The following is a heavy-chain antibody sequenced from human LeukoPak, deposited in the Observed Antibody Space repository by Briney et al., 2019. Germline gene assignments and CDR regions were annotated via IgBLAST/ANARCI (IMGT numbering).Heavy chain of an antibody. CDR3: AKDDALVATGSFDY. D-gene: IGHD5-12*01. CDR1: GYTFTSYG. J-gene: IGHJ4*02. CDR2: ISAYNGNT. Sequence: ASVKVSCRASGYTFTSYGINWVRQAPGQGLEWMGWISAYNGNTNYAQKLQGRVTMTTDTSTSTAYMELRSLRSDDTAVYYCAKDDALVATGSFDYWGQGTLVTVSS. V-gene: IGHV1-18*01.